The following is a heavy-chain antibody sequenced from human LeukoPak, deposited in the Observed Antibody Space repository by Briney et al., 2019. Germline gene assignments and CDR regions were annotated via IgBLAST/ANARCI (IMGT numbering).Heavy chain of an antibody. Sequence: PGGSLRLSCAASGFTFSNYDMHWVRQAPGKGLEWVAVIWFDGSNKFYADSVKGRFTISRDNSKNTLYLQMNSLRAEDTAVYYCASSAGALTDCWGQGTLVIVSS. CDR2: IWFDGSNK. J-gene: IGHJ4*02. CDR3: ASSAGALTDC. D-gene: IGHD6-19*01. CDR1: GFTFSNYD. V-gene: IGHV3-33*01.